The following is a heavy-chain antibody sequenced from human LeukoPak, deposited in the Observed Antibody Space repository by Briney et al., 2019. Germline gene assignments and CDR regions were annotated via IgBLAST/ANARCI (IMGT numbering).Heavy chain of an antibody. CDR3: ARDYPEPLGIAVAGRMGY. CDR2: INPNSGGT. J-gene: IGHJ4*02. V-gene: IGHV1-2*02. Sequence: ASVKVSCKASGYTFTGYYIHWVRQAPAQGLEWMGRINPNSGGTNYAQKFQGRVTMTRDTSISTAYMELSRLRSDDTAVYYCARDYPEPLGIAVAGRMGYWGQGTLVTVSS. CDR1: GYTFTGYY. D-gene: IGHD6-19*01.